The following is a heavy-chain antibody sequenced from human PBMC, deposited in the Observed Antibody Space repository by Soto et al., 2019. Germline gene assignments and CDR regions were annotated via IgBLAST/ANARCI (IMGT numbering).Heavy chain of an antibody. J-gene: IGHJ3*02. V-gene: IGHV4-31*03. CDR2: ICYSGST. Sequence: SETLSLTCTVSGGSISSGGYYWSWLRQHPGKGLEWIGYICYSGSTYYNPSSKSCVPISVDTFKNQVSLNLRSVTAAVTAVYAGAGWSRILVLPAAQNYPFDIWGQGTMVTV. CDR3: AGWSRILVLPAAQNYPFDI. D-gene: IGHD2-2*01. CDR1: GGSISSGGYY.